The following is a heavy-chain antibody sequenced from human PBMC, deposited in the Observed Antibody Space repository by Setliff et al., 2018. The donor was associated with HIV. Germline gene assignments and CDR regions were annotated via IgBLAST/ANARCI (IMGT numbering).Heavy chain of an antibody. Sequence: ASVKVSCKASGYPFSGYGISWVRQAPGQGLEWMGWISAYSGDTNYAQKFQGRLTMTTDTSTSTVYMELGSLRSEDTAVYYCARAGVVVAATSYYYGMDVWGQGTTVTVSS. CDR2: ISAYSGDT. CDR1: GYPFSGYG. D-gene: IGHD2-15*01. V-gene: IGHV1-18*01. CDR3: ARAGVVVAATSYYYGMDV. J-gene: IGHJ6*02.